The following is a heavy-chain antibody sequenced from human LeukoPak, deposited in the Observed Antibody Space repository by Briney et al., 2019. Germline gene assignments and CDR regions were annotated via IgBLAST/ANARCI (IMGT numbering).Heavy chain of an antibody. CDR1: GFTFSSYW. J-gene: IGHJ4*02. V-gene: IGHV3-74*01. D-gene: IGHD1-26*01. CDR3: ARVAWPYSGSYTPEREYYFDY. Sequence: GGSLRLSCAASGFTFSSYWMHWVRQAPGKGLVWVSRINSDGSSTSYADSVKGRFTISRDNAKNTLYLQMNSLRAEDTAVYYCARVAWPYSGSYTPEREYYFDYWGQGTLVTVSS. CDR2: INSDGSST.